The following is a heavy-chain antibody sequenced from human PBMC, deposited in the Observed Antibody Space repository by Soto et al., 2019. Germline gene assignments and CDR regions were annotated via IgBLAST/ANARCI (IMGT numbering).Heavy chain of an antibody. CDR1: GFTFSSYG. CDR3: AKDYRPGSSGAHDAFDI. J-gene: IGHJ3*02. CDR2: ISYDGSNK. V-gene: IGHV3-30*18. D-gene: IGHD1-26*01. Sequence: GGSLRISCAASGFTFSSYGMHWVRQAPGKGLEWVAVISYDGSNKYYADSVKGRFTISRDNSKNTLYLQMNSLRAEDTAVYYCAKDYRPGSSGAHDAFDIWGQGTMVTVSS.